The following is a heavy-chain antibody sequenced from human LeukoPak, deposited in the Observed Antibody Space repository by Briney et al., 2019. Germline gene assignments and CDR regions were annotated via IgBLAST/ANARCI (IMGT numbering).Heavy chain of an antibody. Sequence: GGSLRLSCVMSGFTFSRHAMNWVRQAPGKGLEWVSAISGGADSTFYSDSVQGRFTISRDNYENTLYLQMNSLRAEDTAVYYCARDEYYDTSGYYGYYFDFWGHGTLVTASS. CDR2: ISGGADST. V-gene: IGHV3-23*01. J-gene: IGHJ4*01. D-gene: IGHD3-22*01. CDR3: ARDEYYDTSGYYGYYFDF. CDR1: GFTFSRHA.